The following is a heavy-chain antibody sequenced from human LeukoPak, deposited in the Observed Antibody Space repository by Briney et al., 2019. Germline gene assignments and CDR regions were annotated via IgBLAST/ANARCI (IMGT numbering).Heavy chain of an antibody. D-gene: IGHD3-3*01. Sequence: GGSLRLSCAASGFTFGSYAMNWVRQAPGTGLEWVSAISGSGGSTYYADSVKGRFTISRDNSKNTLYLQMNSLKAEDTAVYYCAKGGGYYKGNWFDPWGQGTLVTVSS. V-gene: IGHV3-23*01. CDR1: GFTFGSYA. CDR2: ISGSGGST. J-gene: IGHJ5*02. CDR3: AKGGGYYKGNWFDP.